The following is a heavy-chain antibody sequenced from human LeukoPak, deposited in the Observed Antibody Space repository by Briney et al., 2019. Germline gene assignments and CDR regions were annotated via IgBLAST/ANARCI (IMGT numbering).Heavy chain of an antibody. D-gene: IGHD2-2*01. J-gene: IGHJ6*02. Sequence: ASVKVSCTASGYTFTSYGISWVRQAPGQGLEWMGWISAYNGNTNYAQKLQGRVTMTTDTSTSTAYMELRSLRSDDTAVYYCARVGRVVPGRYYYYGMDVWGQGTTVTVSS. CDR1: GYTFTSYG. V-gene: IGHV1-18*01. CDR3: ARVGRVVPGRYYYYGMDV. CDR2: ISAYNGNT.